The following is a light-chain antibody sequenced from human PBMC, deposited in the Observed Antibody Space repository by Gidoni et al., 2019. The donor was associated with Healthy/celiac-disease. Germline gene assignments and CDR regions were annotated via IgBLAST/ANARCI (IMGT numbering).Light chain of an antibody. CDR1: SSDVGGYNY. Sequence: QSALNQPPSASGAPGQSVTITCTGTSSDVGGYNYVSWYQQPPGKAPKLMIYEVSKRPSGVPDRFSGSKSGNTASLTVSGLQAEDEADYYCSSYACSNNFVFGGGTKLTVL. CDR2: EVS. V-gene: IGLV2-8*01. J-gene: IGLJ3*02. CDR3: SSYACSNNFV.